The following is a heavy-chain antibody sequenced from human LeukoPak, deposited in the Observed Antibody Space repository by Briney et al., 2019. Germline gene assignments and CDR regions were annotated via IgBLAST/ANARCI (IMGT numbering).Heavy chain of an antibody. CDR2: ISWNSGSI. CDR3: AKAPGAYYYDSSGYYGGAFDI. V-gene: IGHV3-9*01. J-gene: IGHJ3*02. Sequence: PGRSLRLSCAASGFTFDDYAMHWVRQAPGKGLEWVSGISWNSGSIGYADSVKGRFTISRDNAKNSLYLQMNSLRAEDTALYYCAKAPGAYYYDSSGYYGGAFDIWGQGTMVTVS. CDR1: GFTFDDYA. D-gene: IGHD3-22*01.